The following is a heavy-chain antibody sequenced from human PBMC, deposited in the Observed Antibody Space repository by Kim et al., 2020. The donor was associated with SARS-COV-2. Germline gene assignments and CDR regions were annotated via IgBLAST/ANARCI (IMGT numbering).Heavy chain of an antibody. V-gene: IGHV3-30*18. CDR2: ISYDGSNK. CDR1: GVTSSGYG. D-gene: IGHD1-26*01. Sequence: GGSLRLSCAVSGVTSSGYGMHWVRQAPGKGLEWVAVISYDGSNKYYVESVKGRFAISGDNSENTLYLQMNSLRLEDTAVYYCTKGGGSHEGMDVWGQGTTVTVSS. J-gene: IGHJ6*02. CDR3: TKGGGSHEGMDV.